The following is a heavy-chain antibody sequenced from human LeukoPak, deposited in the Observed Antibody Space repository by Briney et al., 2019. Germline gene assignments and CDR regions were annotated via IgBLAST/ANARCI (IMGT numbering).Heavy chain of an antibody. CDR1: GYTFTAYY. D-gene: IGHD2-2*01. CDR2: INPNSGGT. J-gene: IGHJ6*03. CDR3: SKSGTSWESDYYYYMDV. Sequence: ASVKLSCDASGYTFTAYYMHWVRQAPGQGLELMGWINPNSGGTNYARKFQGRVTLTWDTSISTAYMDLSSLRSDDTAVYYCSKSGTSWESDYYYYMDVWGKGTTVTVSS. V-gene: IGHV1-2*02.